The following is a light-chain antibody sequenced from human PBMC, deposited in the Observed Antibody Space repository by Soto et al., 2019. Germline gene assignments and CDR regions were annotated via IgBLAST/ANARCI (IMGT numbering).Light chain of an antibody. CDR3: AAWDDSLNGRYV. V-gene: IGLV1-44*01. J-gene: IGLJ1*01. Sequence: SVLPQPPSASGIPGEGVIISCSGSSSHIGSNTVNWYQQLPGTAPKLLIYSNNQRPSGVPDRFSGSKSGTSASLAISGLQSEDEADYYCAAWDDSLNGRYVFGTGTKVTVL. CDR2: SNN. CDR1: SSHIGSNT.